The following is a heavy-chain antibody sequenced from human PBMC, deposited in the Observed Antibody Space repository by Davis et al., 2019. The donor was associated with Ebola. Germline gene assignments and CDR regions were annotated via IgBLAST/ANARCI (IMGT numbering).Heavy chain of an antibody. Sequence: PSETLSLTCTVSGGSISRGGSYWTWIRQHPGKGPEWIGYIYYSGSTYYKPSLRSRVTISLDTSKNQFSLNLYSVTAADTAVYYCARDLRYDSSGYDYYFYMDVWGKGTTVTVSS. CDR1: GGSISRGGSY. J-gene: IGHJ6*03. D-gene: IGHD3-22*01. CDR3: ARDLRYDSSGYDYYFYMDV. CDR2: IYYSGST. V-gene: IGHV4-31*03.